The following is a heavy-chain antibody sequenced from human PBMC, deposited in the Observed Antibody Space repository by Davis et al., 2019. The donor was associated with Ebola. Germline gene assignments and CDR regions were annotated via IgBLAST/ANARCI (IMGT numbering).Heavy chain of an antibody. CDR2: ISYDGSNK. Sequence: GGSLRLSCAASGFTFSSYAMHWVRQAPGKGLEWVAVISYDGSNKYYADSVKGRFTISRDNSKNTLYLQMNSLRAEDTAVYYCARVVVTAVGYWGQGTLVTVSS. CDR1: GFTFSSYA. V-gene: IGHV3-30-3*01. CDR3: ARVVVTAVGY. D-gene: IGHD2-21*02. J-gene: IGHJ4*02.